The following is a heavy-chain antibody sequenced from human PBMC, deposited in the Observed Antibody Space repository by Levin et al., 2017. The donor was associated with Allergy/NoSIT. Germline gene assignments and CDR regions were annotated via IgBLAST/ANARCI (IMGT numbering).Heavy chain of an antibody. CDR2: IYYSGHA. Sequence: SETLSLTCTVSGGSITSSSYYWAWIRQPPGKGLEWIGTIYYSGHAYSNPSLNSRVSISVDTAKNQFSLNLSSVTAADTAVYFCASKTFLVDSNWGQGTLVTVSS. CDR1: GGSITSSSYY. J-gene: IGHJ4*02. V-gene: IGHV4-39*01. D-gene: IGHD2-2*01. CDR3: ASKTFLVDSN.